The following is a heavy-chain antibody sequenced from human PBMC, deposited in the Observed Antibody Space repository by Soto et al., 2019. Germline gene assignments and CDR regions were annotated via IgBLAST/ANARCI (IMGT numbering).Heavy chain of an antibody. CDR3: AVEYCSSTSCYRDY. V-gene: IGHV1-69*02. J-gene: IGHJ4*02. CDR1: GGTFSSYT. CDR2: IIPILGIA. Sequence: QVQLVQSGAEVKKPGSSVKVSCKASGGTFSSYTISWVRQAPGQGLEWMGRIIPILGIANYAQKFPGRVTITADKSTSTAYMERSSLRSEDTAVYYCAVEYCSSTSCYRDYWGQGTLVTVSS. D-gene: IGHD2-2*02.